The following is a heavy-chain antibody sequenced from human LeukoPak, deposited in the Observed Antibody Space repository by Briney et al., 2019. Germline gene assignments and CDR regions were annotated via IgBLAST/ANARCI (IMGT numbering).Heavy chain of an antibody. J-gene: IGHJ6*03. CDR2: IYSGGTI. CDR1: GFSVRTNY. V-gene: IGHV3-53*01. D-gene: IGHD3-3*01. CDR3: AKNSRYYDFWSGYAYMDV. Sequence: SGGSLRLSCAASGFSVRTNYMSWVRQAPGKGLEWVSVIYSGGTIRYADSVKGRFTISRDNSRDTLHLQMNSLRVDDTAVYYCAKNSRYYDFWSGYAYMDVWGKGTTVTVSS.